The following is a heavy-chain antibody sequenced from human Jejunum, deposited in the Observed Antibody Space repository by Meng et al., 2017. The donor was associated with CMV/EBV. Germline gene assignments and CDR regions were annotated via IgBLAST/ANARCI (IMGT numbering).Heavy chain of an antibody. V-gene: IGHV4-39*01. J-gene: IGHJ4*02. CDR3: ARVGYCDSFSCSKKTYYFDS. CDR1: Y. D-gene: IGHD2/OR15-2a*01. CDR2: IYHNGRT. Sequence: YWALVPQPPGKPLAWIGNIYHNGRTYPNPSLKSRVTLSVDTSENQFSLRLTSMTATDTAVYYCARVGYCDSFSCSKKTYYFDSWGQGTLVTVSS.